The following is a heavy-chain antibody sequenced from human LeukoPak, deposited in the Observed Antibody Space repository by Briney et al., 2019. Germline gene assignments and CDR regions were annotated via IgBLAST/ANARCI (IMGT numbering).Heavy chain of an antibody. V-gene: IGHV5-51*01. CDR1: EYGLFTTYW. J-gene: IGHJ4*02. Sequence: GVSLQISCKGSEYGLFTTYWIGWGREMPGKGVEWMGAIYPDDSDTRYGPSFQGQVTISVDKSTSTAYLQWSSLKASDTAMYYCARYATTGNNFDYWGQGTLVTVSS. CDR2: IYPDDSDT. CDR3: ARYATTGNNFDY. D-gene: IGHD1-1*01.